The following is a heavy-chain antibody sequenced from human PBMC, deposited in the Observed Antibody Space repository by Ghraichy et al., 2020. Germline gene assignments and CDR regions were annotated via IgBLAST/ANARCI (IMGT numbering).Heavy chain of an antibody. CDR1: GFTFSSYE. Sequence: GESLNISCAASGFTFSSYEMNWVRQAPGKGLEWVSYISGSGYSKYYADSVKGRFTISRDNAKNSLYLQMNSLRVEDTAVYYCARSYGSDYMDVWGQGTTVTVSS. J-gene: IGHJ6*02. V-gene: IGHV3-48*03. D-gene: IGHD5-18*01. CDR2: ISGSGYSK. CDR3: ARSYGSDYMDV.